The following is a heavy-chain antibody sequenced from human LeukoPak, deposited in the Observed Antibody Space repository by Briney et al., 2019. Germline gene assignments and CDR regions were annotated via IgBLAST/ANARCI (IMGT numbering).Heavy chain of an antibody. V-gene: IGHV3-13*05. D-gene: IGHD2/OR15-2a*01. CDR1: GFTFSSYD. CDR3: ARRGHFSDACDI. Sequence: GGSLRLSCAASGFTFSSYDMHWVRQATGKGLEWVSAIGTAGDPYYPGSEKGRFAISRENAKNSLYLEMNSLRAGDTAVYYCARRGHFSDACDIWGQGTMVTVSS. CDR2: IGTAGDP. J-gene: IGHJ3*02.